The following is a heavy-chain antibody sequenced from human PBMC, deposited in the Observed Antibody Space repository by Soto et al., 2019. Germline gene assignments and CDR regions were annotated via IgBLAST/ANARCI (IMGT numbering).Heavy chain of an antibody. CDR3: ARGGNWNYGSWSDP. D-gene: IGHD1-7*01. J-gene: IGHJ5*02. Sequence: GASVKVSCKASGYTFTSYGISWVRQAPGQGLEWMGWISAYNGNTNYAQKLQGRVTMTTAPSTSTASMELRSLRSDDTAVYYCARGGNWNYGSWSDPWGQGTLVTVSS. CDR2: ISAYNGNT. CDR1: GYTFTSYG. V-gene: IGHV1-18*01.